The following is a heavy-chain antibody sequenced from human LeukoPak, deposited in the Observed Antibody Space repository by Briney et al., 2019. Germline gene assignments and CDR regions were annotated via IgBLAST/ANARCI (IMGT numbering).Heavy chain of an antibody. CDR1: GYTFTSYG. CDR3: ARVYGVDDYVWGSYADY. CDR2: ISAYNGNT. D-gene: IGHD3-16*01. V-gene: IGHV1-18*01. J-gene: IGHJ4*02. Sequence: GASVKVSCKASGYTFTSYGISWVRQAPGQGLEWMGWISAYNGNTNYAQKLQGRVTMTTDTSTSTAYMELRSLRSDDTAVYYCARVYGVDDYVWGSYADYWGQGTLVTVSS.